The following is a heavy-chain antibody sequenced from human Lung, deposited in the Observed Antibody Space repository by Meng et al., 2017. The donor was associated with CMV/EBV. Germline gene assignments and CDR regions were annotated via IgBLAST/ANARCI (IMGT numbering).Heavy chain of an antibody. CDR1: GFTFSGYW. J-gene: IGHJ6*02. D-gene: IGHD1-26*01. Sequence: SCAASGFTFSGYWMHWVRQAPGKGLVWVSRIHSDGSNINYADSVQGRFTISRDNVKNKLYLQMLSLRAEDTAIFYCVRSLGDQFYYYGMDVWGRETTVTVSS. CDR2: IHSDGSNI. CDR3: VRSLGDQFYYYGMDV. V-gene: IGHV3-74*01.